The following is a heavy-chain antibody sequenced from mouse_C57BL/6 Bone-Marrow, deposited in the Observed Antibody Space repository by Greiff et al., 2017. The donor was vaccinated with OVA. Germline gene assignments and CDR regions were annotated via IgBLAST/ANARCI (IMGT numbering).Heavy chain of an antibody. Sequence: VQLQQSGAELARPGASVKMSCKASGYTFTSYTMHWVKQRPGQGLEWIGYINPSSGYTKYNQKFKDKATLTADNSSSTAYMQLSSLTSEDSAVWEGARDGYYADYWGQGTTLTVSS. V-gene: IGHV1-4*01. CDR3: ARDGYYADY. J-gene: IGHJ2*01. D-gene: IGHD2-3*01. CDR2: INPSSGYT. CDR1: GYTFTSYT.